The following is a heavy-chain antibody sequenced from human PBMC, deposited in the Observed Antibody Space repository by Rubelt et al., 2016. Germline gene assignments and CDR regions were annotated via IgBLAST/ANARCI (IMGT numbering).Heavy chain of an antibody. CDR3: AKDWNRGYCSSTSCPTYSGAFDI. CDR2: ISYDGSNK. Sequence: GLEWVAVISYDGSNKYYADSVKGRFTISRDNSKNTLYLQMNSLRAEDTAVYYCAKDWNRGYCSSTSCPTYSGAFDIWGQGTMVTVSS. J-gene: IGHJ3*02. D-gene: IGHD2-2*01. V-gene: IGHV3-30*18.